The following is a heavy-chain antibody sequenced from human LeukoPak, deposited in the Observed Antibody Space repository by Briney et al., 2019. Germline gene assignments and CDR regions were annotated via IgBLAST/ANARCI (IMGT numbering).Heavy chain of an antibody. J-gene: IGHJ4*02. V-gene: IGHV1-69*04. D-gene: IGHD2-21*01. CDR1: GGTFSSYG. Sequence: SVKVSCKASGGTFSSYGISWVRQAPGQGLEWMGRIIPILGIANYAQKFQGRVTITADKSTSTAYMELSSLRSEDTAVYYCATINDIVVGDNTLDYWGQGTLVTVSS. CDR2: IIPILGIA. CDR3: ATINDIVVGDNTLDY.